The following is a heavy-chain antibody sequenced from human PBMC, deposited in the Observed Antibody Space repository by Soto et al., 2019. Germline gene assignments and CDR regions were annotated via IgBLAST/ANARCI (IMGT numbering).Heavy chain of an antibody. Sequence: PGGSLRLSCAASGFTFSNAWMSWVRQAPGKGLEWVGRIKSKTDGGTTDYAAPVKGRFTISRDDSKNTLYLQMNSLKTEDTAVYYCTTDSALAYYYGSRGDAFDLWGQGTMVTISS. CDR1: GFTFSNAW. CDR2: IKSKTDGGTT. J-gene: IGHJ3*01. D-gene: IGHD3-10*01. V-gene: IGHV3-15*01. CDR3: TTDSALAYYYGSRGDAFDL.